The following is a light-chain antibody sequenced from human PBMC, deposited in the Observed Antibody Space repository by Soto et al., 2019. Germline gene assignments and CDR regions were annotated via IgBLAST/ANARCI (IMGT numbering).Light chain of an antibody. J-gene: IGKJ1*01. CDR1: QSISSY. V-gene: IGKV1-39*01. Sequence: DIHMTQSPSSLSASGLDGVATGFLASQSISSYLNWYQHKPGKAPKLLIYAASSFQSGVPSRFSGSGSGTDFTLTISSLQPEDFATYYCQQSYSTLRTFGQGTKVDIK. CDR3: QQSYSTLRT. CDR2: AAS.